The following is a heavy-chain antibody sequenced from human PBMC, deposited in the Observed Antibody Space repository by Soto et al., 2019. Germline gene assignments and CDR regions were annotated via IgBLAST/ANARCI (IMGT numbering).Heavy chain of an antibody. Sequence: PSETLSLTCSVSGGSISGYYWSWIRQPPGKGLEWLGYIYYRGNTNYNPSLKSRVTILVDTSKTQLSLKLSSVTAADTAVYYCARSSASWYSGAFDIWGQGTMVTVSS. CDR2: IYYRGNT. D-gene: IGHD6-13*01. CDR3: ARSSASWYSGAFDI. CDR1: GGSISGYY. J-gene: IGHJ3*02. V-gene: IGHV4-59*01.